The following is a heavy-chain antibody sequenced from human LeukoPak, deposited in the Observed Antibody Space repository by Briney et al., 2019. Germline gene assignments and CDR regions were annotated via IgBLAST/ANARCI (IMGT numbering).Heavy chain of an antibody. Sequence: PSETLSLTCTVSGGSISNYYWSWIRQPPGKGLDWIGCIYTSGSTNYNPSLKSRVTISVDPSKNQFSLKLSSVTAADTAVYYCARLFPGSSVYFDWGQGTLVTVSS. CDR1: GGSISNYY. CDR3: ARLFPGSSVYFD. J-gene: IGHJ4*02. V-gene: IGHV4-4*09. D-gene: IGHD3-10*01. CDR2: IYTSGST.